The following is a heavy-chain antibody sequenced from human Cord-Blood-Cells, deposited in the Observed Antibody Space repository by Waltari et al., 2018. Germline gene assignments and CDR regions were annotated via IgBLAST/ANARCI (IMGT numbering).Heavy chain of an antibody. Sequence: QVQLVQSGAEVKKPGSSVKVSCKASGGTFSSYAISWVRQAPGQGLEWMGGIIPIFGTANYAQKFQSRVTITAEKSTSTAYMELSSLRSEDTAVYYCARVPATGYSSSWYFDYWGQGTLVTVSS. CDR3: ARVPATGYSSSWYFDY. D-gene: IGHD6-13*01. CDR2: IIPIFGTA. J-gene: IGHJ4*02. V-gene: IGHV1-69*06. CDR1: GGTFSSYA.